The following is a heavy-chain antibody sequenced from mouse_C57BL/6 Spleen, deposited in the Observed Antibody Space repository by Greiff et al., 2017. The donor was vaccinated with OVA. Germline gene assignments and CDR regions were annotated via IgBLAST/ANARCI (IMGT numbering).Heavy chain of an antibody. CDR2: INYDGSST. J-gene: IGHJ4*01. CDR3: ARDQGNLYAMDY. D-gene: IGHD2-1*01. CDR1: GFTFSDYY. V-gene: IGHV5-16*01. Sequence: EVKLVESAGGLVQPGSSMKLSCTASGFTFSDYYMAWVRQVPEKGLEWVANINYDGSSTYYLDSLKSRFIISRDNAKNILYLQMSSLKSEDTATYYCARDQGNLYAMDYWGQGTSVTVSS.